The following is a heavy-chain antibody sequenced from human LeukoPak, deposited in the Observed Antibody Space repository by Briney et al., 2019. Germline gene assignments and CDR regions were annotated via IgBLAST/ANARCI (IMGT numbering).Heavy chain of an antibody. V-gene: IGHV3-30-3*01. CDR3: ARSRGIGYCSGGSCSDDAFDI. J-gene: IGHJ3*02. Sequence: PGGSLRLSCAASGFTFSSYAMHWVRQAPGKGLEWVAVISYDGSNKYYADSVKGRFTISRDNSKNTLYLQMNSLRAEDTAVYYCARSRGIGYCSGGSCSDDAFDIWGQGTMVTVSS. CDR1: GFTFSSYA. CDR2: ISYDGSNK. D-gene: IGHD2-15*01.